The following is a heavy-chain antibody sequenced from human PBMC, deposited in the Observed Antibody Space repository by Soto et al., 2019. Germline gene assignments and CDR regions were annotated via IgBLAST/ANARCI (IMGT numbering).Heavy chain of an antibody. V-gene: IGHV3-33*01. Sequence: QVQLVESGGGVVQPGRSLRLSCAASGFTFSSYGMHWVRQAPGKGLEWVAVIWYDGSNKYYADSVKGRFTISRDNSKNTLYLQMNSLRADDTAVYYCAREPRGQLGYFDYWGQGTLVTVSS. CDR2: IWYDGSNK. D-gene: IGHD6-6*01. J-gene: IGHJ4*02. CDR1: GFTFSSYG. CDR3: AREPRGQLGYFDY.